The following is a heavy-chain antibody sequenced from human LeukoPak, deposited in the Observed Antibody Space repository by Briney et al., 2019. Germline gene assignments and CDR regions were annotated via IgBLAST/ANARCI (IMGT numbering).Heavy chain of an antibody. CDR3: ARDLGGYGYYGMDV. J-gene: IGHJ6*02. D-gene: IGHD3-22*01. CDR1: GFTLSGFA. Sequence: GGSLRLSCAASGFTLSGFAMHWVRQAPGKGLDWVAVLLHDGSEKYYADSVKGRFTISRDTSKNMVYLQMNSLRAEETAVYYCARDLGGYGYYGMDVWGQGTTVTVSS. CDR2: LLHDGSEK. V-gene: IGHV3-30-3*01.